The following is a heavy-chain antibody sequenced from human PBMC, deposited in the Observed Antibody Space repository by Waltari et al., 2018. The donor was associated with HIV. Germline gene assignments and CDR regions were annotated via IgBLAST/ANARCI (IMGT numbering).Heavy chain of an antibody. D-gene: IGHD2-15*01. CDR3: VAEWWYTPPGF. CDR2: RHHDRRCK. Sequence: EVQLVESGGGSVPPGGSLRLSCAASGFAMRSYWMTWVRQGPGKGLEVVSTRHHDRRCKLYVDSVNGRFTMSADDAENSMYLQMNSLSAGDTAVYYCVAEWWYTPPGFWGQGTLVTVSP. V-gene: IGHV3-7*01. J-gene: IGHJ4*02. CDR1: GFAMRSYW.